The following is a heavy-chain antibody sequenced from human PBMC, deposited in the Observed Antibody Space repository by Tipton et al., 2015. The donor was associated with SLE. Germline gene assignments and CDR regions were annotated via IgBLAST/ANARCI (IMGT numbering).Heavy chain of an antibody. D-gene: IGHD3-10*01. V-gene: IGHV4-34*01. CDR1: RGSFSGYS. CDR3: ARGVAGYYFYYYMDV. Sequence: AGLVKPSETLSLTCAVYRGSFSGYSWTWIRQSPGRGLEWIGEFNHAGSTNYNPSLKSLATISVDTSKNQLSLKLTSVTAADTAVYYCARGVAGYYFYYYMDVWGKGTTVTISS. J-gene: IGHJ6*03. CDR2: FNHAGST.